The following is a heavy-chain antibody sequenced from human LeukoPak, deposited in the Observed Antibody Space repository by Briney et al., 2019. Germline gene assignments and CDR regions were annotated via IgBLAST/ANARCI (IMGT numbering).Heavy chain of an antibody. Sequence: LETLSLTCTVSGDSIDSYYWSWIRQPPGEGLQWIGYFFYSGPTNYDASLKSRVAISVDRSKNQFSLKLTSVSAADTAVYYCAGRSARYFDSWGQGTPVTVSS. CDR1: GDSIDSYY. CDR3: AGRSARYFDS. V-gene: IGHV4-59*01. D-gene: IGHD1-26*01. J-gene: IGHJ4*02. CDR2: FFYSGPT.